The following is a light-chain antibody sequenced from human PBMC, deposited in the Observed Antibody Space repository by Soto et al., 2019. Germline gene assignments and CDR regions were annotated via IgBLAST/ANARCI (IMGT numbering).Light chain of an antibody. CDR1: QTVTSSY. V-gene: IGKV3-20*01. Sequence: EIVLTQSPGALSLYPGERVTLSCRASQTVTSSYLGWYQQKPGQAPRLLIYGASSRATGVPDRFSGSGSGTDFTLTISRLEPEDFAVYYCQQYGGSPFTFGPGTKVDIK. CDR3: QQYGGSPFT. CDR2: GAS. J-gene: IGKJ3*01.